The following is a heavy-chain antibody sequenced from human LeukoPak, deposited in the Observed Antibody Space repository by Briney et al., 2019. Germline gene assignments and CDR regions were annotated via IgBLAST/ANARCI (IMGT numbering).Heavy chain of an antibody. CDR2: INHSGST. J-gene: IGHJ5*02. CDR3: ARGRTFRVQLVLFGGFDP. V-gene: IGHV4-34*01. CDR1: GGSFSGYY. Sequence: SETLSLTCAVYGGSFSGYYWSWIRQPPGKGLEWIGEINHSGSTNYNPSLKSRGTISVDTSKNQYSLKLSSVTAADTAVYYCARGRTFRVQLVLFGGFDPWGQGTLVTVSS. D-gene: IGHD6-6*01.